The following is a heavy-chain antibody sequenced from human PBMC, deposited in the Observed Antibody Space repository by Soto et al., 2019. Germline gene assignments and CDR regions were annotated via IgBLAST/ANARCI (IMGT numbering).Heavy chain of an antibody. CDR1: GGSISSSDYS. CDR2: IYYSGNT. Sequence: SETLSLTCTVSGGSISSSDYSWGWVRQPPGKGLEWVGTIYYSGNTYYNPSLKSRVTISVDTSKNQFSLKLNSVTAADMAVYYCARWWMYAPRFHPWGQGTLVTVSS. V-gene: IGHV4-39*07. CDR3: ARWWMYAPRFHP. J-gene: IGHJ5*02. D-gene: IGHD2-8*01.